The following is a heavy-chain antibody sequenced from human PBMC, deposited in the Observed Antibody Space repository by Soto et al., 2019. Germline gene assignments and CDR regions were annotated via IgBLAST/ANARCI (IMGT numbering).Heavy chain of an antibody. V-gene: IGHV4-31*03. J-gene: IGHJ4*02. CDR2: IYYSGST. CDR3: ARAVATYDYYFDY. D-gene: IGHD5-12*01. CDR1: GGSISSGGYY. Sequence: QVQLQESGPGLVKPSQTLPLTCTVSGGSISSGGYYWSWIRQHPGKGLEWIGNIYYSGSTSYNPSLTSRVTLSLHTSKNQFSLRLSSVTAADTAMYYWARAVATYDYYFDYWGQGTLVTVSS.